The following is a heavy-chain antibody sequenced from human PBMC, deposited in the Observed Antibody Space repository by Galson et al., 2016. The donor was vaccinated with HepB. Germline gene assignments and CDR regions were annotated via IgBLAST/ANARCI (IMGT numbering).Heavy chain of an antibody. D-gene: IGHD5-18*01. CDR3: ARFSGYSYGQDFYYYYGMDV. V-gene: IGHV3-21*01. Sequence: SLRLSCAASGLTFSSYSMNWVRQAPGKGLEWVSSISSSSSYIYYADSVKGRFTISRDNAKNSLYLQMNSLRAEDTAVYYCARFSGYSYGQDFYYYYGMDVWGKGTTVTVSS. CDR1: GLTFSSYS. CDR2: ISSSSSYI. J-gene: IGHJ6*04.